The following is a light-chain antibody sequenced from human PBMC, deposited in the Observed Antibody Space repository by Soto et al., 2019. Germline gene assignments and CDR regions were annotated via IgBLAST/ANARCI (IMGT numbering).Light chain of an antibody. V-gene: IGKV3-11*01. CDR1: QYINTR. Sequence: EIVLTQSPATLSSFLGDRVTLSCRASQYINTRLAWYQHRPGQAPRLLIYQTSIRAAGIPSRFSASGTGTDFTLTISDVQPEDVAVYYCHQRQSWPRTVGQGTKVDIK. CDR3: HQRQSWPRT. CDR2: QTS. J-gene: IGKJ1*01.